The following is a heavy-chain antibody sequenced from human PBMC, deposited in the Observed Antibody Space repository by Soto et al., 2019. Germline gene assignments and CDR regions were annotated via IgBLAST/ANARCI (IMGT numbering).Heavy chain of an antibody. CDR2: ISYNGDNQ. Sequence: QEQLVESGGDVVQPGRSLRLSCAAAGFTFNSYNMHWVRQAPGKGPEWVAVISYNGDNQYYLDSVKGRFTISRDNPNKKLYLEMNSLRPEDTAVYFCARNSRGSGYQDGMDVWGQGTTVIVSS. J-gene: IGHJ6*02. CDR3: ARNSRGSGYQDGMDV. CDR1: GFTFNSYN. D-gene: IGHD3-10*01. V-gene: IGHV3-30*03.